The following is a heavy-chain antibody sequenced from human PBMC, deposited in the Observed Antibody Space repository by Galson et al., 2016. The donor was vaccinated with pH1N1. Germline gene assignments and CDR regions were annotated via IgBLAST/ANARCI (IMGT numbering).Heavy chain of an antibody. Sequence: QSGAEVKKPGASVKVSCKASGYTFTSNDISWVRQAPGQGLEWMGWSSIYNGNTNYAQKLQGRVSMTTDTSTSTAYMELRSLRSDDTAVYYCVRVKKKWDSSGCDAADYWGQGTLVTVSS. CDR1: GYTFTSND. V-gene: IGHV1-18*01. CDR2: SSIYNGNT. D-gene: IGHD6-19*01. CDR3: VRVKKKWDSSGCDAADY. J-gene: IGHJ4*02.